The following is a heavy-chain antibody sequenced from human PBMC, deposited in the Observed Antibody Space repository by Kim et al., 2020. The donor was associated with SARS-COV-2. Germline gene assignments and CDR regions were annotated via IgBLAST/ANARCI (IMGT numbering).Heavy chain of an antibody. J-gene: IGHJ5*02. V-gene: IGHV4-59*01. CDR2: IYYSGST. Sequence: SETLSLTCTVSGGSISNYYWSWNRQPPGKGLEWIGYIYYSGSTNYNPSLKSRVTILVDTSKNQFSLKLSSVTAADTAVYYCARVASSIAVAVAFDPWGQGTLVTVSS. D-gene: IGHD6-19*01. CDR3: ARVASSIAVAVAFDP. CDR1: GGSISNYY.